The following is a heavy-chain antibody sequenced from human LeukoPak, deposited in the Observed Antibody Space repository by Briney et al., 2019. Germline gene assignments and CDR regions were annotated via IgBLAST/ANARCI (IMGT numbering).Heavy chain of an antibody. D-gene: IGHD6-19*01. CDR1: GGSISSSY. Sequence: SETLSLTCTVSGGSISSSYWSWIRQPPKKGLEWIGYIYYTGSTNYNPSLKSRVTISVDTSKNQFSLKLSSVTAADTAVYYCARLKGYSSGWYPSYYFDYWGQGTLVTVSS. CDR2: IYYTGST. CDR3: ARLKGYSSGWYPSYYFDY. J-gene: IGHJ4*02. V-gene: IGHV4-59*08.